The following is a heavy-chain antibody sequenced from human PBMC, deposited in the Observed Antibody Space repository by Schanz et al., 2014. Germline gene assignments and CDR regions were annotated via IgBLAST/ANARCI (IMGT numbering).Heavy chain of an antibody. V-gene: IGHV3-33*08. Sequence: VQLLESGGGLVQPGGSLRLSCAASGFTFSSYAMTWVRQAPGKGLEWVAIIWYDGNNKKYADSVKGRFTISRDNSKNTLFLQMSSLRAEDTAVYYCARDGDLDYWGQGTLVTVSS. J-gene: IGHJ4*02. CDR2: IWYDGNNK. CDR3: ARDGDLDY. CDR1: GFTFSSYA.